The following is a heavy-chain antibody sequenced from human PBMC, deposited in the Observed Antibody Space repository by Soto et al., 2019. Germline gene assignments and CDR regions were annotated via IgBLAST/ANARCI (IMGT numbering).Heavy chain of an antibody. CDR3: ARARWFGEKYFQH. CDR1: GFPFSSYG. Sequence: GGSLRLSCAASGFPFSSYGMHWVRQAPGKGLEWVAVIWYDGSNKYYADSVKGRFTISRDNSKNTLYLQMNSLRAEDTAVYYCARARWFGEKYFQHWGQGTLVTVSS. V-gene: IGHV3-33*01. CDR2: IWYDGSNK. D-gene: IGHD3-10*01. J-gene: IGHJ1*01.